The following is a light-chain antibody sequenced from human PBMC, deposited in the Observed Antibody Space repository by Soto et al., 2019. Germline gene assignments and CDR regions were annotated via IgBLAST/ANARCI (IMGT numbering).Light chain of an antibody. V-gene: IGLV2-14*01. J-gene: IGLJ2*01. CDR2: EVT. CDR3: SSYSTTSSPHVL. Sequence: QSALTQPASVSGSPGPSITISCTGTRSDVGRYNYVSWYQQHPGKAPKLLIYEVTYRPSGVSTRFSASKSGSTASLTISGIQAEDEADYYCSSYSTTSSPHVLFGGGTKLTVL. CDR1: RSDVGRYNY.